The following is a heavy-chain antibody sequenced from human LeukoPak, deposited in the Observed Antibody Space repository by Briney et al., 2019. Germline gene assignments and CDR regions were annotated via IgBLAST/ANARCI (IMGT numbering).Heavy chain of an antibody. CDR1: GYSIDSGYY. Sequence: SETLSLTCTVSGYSIDSGYYWGWIRQPPGKGLEWIGSIYHSGSTYYNPSLKSRVTISLATSKNQFSLKLSSVTAADTAVYYCARAGSTGYFQYWGQGTLVTVSS. V-gene: IGHV4-38-2*02. J-gene: IGHJ1*01. D-gene: IGHD6-13*01. CDR2: IYHSGST. CDR3: ARAGSTGYFQY.